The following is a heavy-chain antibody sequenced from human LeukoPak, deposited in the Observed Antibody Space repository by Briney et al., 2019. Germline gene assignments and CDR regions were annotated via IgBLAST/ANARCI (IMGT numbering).Heavy chain of an antibody. D-gene: IGHD6-19*01. Sequence: GGSLRLSCAASGFTFSSYWMSWVRQAPGKGLEWVANIKQDGSEKYYVDSVKGRFTISRDNAKNSLYLQMNSLRAEDMALYYCAKATDGIAVAGLDYWGQGTLVTVSS. CDR2: IKQDGSEK. J-gene: IGHJ4*02. V-gene: IGHV3-7*03. CDR1: GFTFSSYW. CDR3: AKATDGIAVAGLDY.